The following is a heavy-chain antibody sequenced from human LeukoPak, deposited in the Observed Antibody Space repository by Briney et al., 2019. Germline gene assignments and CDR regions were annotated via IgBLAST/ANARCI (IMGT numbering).Heavy chain of an antibody. CDR1: GGSFSGYY. Sequence: PSETLSLTCAVYGGSFSGYYWSWIRQPPGKRLEWIGEINHSGSTNYNPSLKSRVTISVDTSKNQFSLKLSSVTAADTAVYYCARNPQIVVVPAAIGEYYYYYYGMDVWGQGTTVTVSS. D-gene: IGHD2-2*01. V-gene: IGHV4-34*01. CDR3: ARNPQIVVVPAAIGEYYYYYYGMDV. J-gene: IGHJ6*02. CDR2: INHSGST.